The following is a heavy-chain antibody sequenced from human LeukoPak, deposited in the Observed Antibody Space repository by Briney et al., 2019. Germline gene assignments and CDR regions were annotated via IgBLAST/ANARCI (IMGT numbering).Heavy chain of an antibody. D-gene: IGHD3-10*01. CDR3: AKCRGYYGSGRAFDY. V-gene: IGHV5-10-1*04. CDR2: IDPSDSYT. CDR1: GYSFTSYW. Sequence: GESLRISCKGSGYSFTSYWISWVRQTPGKGLEWMGRIDPSDSYTRYSPSFQGQVTISADKSISTAYMQWNSLKASDTAMYYCAKCRGYYGSGRAFDYWGQGTLVTVSS. J-gene: IGHJ4*02.